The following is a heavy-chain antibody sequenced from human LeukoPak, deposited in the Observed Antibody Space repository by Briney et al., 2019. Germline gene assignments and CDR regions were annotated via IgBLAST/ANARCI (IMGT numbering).Heavy chain of an antibody. V-gene: IGHV1-8*02. D-gene: IGHD3-3*01. CDR1: GGTFSSYA. J-gene: IGHJ4*02. CDR3: ARATYYDFWSGYYGSHYFDY. CDR2: MNPNSGNT. Sequence: ASVKVSCKASGGTFSSYAISWVRQAPGQGLEWMGWMNPNSGNTGYAQKFQGRVTMTRNTSISTAYMELSSLRSEDTAVYYCARATYYDFWSGYYGSHYFDYWGQGTLVTVSS.